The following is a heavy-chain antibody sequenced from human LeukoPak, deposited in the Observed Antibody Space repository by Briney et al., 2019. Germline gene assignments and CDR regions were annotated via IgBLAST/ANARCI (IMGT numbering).Heavy chain of an antibody. V-gene: IGHV3-53*01. CDR1: GFTVSNNY. CDR3: ATALSGASADYFDY. D-gene: IGHD2-15*01. Sequence: GGSLRLSCAASGFTVSNNYMSWVRQAPGKGLEWVSVIYSGGSTYYADSVKGRFTISRDNSKNTLWLQMNSLRAEDTAVYYCATALSGASADYFDYWGQGSLVTVSS. CDR2: IYSGGST. J-gene: IGHJ4*02.